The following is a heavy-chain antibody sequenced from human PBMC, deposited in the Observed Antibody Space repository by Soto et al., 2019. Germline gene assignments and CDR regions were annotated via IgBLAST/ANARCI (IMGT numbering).Heavy chain of an antibody. V-gene: IGHV4-34*01. CDR3: ARSMRRTLVARPHAKSIEH. J-gene: IGHJ5*02. Sequence: SETLSLTCAVSGGAVSNFDWTWIRQSPGKGLEWIGEINQSGTTNYRPSLKSRVSMSIDTSKTQFSLRLTSVTAADTGVYYCARSMRRTLVARPHAKSIEHWGQGTLVTVSS. CDR2: INQSGTT. D-gene: IGHD1-7*01. CDR1: GGAVSNFD.